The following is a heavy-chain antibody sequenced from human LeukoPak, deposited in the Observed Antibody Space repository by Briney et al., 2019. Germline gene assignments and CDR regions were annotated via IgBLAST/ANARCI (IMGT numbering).Heavy chain of an antibody. J-gene: IGHJ3*02. CDR3: ARDLKPYDSSGYYYRKTDAFDI. CDR1: GYTFTSYG. Sequence: ASVKVSCKASGYTFTSYGISWVRQAPGQGLEWMGWISAYNGDTNYAQNLQGRVTMTTDTSTSTAYMELRSLRFDDTAVYYCARDLKPYDSSGYYYRKTDAFDIWGQGTMVTVSS. V-gene: IGHV1-18*01. D-gene: IGHD3-22*01. CDR2: ISAYNGDT.